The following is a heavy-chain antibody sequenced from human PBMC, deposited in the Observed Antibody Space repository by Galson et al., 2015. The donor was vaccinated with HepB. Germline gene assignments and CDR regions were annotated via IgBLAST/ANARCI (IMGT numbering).Heavy chain of an antibody. CDR2: ISFDGNNQ. J-gene: IGHJ4*02. CDR1: GFTFSNYP. V-gene: IGHV3-30*04. Sequence: SLRLSCAASGFTFSNYPMHWVRQAPGKGLEWVAVISFDGNNQYHADSLKGRFTISRDNSKNTLYLQMNTLRPEDTAVYYCARGAVRIFGVVPDSWGQGTLVTVSS. D-gene: IGHD3-3*01. CDR3: ARGAVRIFGVVPDS.